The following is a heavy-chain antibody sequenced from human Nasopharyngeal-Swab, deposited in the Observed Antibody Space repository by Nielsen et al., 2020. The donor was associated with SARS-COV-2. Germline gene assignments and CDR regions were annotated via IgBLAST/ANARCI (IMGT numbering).Heavy chain of an antibody. D-gene: IGHD1-20*01. CDR2: ISWNGNIR. V-gene: IGHV3-9*01. J-gene: IGHJ2*01. Sequence: SLKISCAASGFTFDDYAMYWVRQAPGKGLEWVSGISWNGNIRGHAASVEGRFTISRDNAKSSLYLQMNSLRVEETALYYCARENNWEALRYFDLWGRGTLVSVSS. CDR3: ARENNWEALRYFDL. CDR1: GFTFDDYA.